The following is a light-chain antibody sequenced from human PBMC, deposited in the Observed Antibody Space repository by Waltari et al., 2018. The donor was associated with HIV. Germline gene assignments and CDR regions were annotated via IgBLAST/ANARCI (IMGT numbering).Light chain of an antibody. CDR1: QDIGTW. Sequence: DIQMTQSPSPVSASVGDRVTITCRASQDIGTWLAWYQQNPGKAPKLLISSASTLESGVPSRFSGSGSGTDFTLTISSLQPEDFTTYYCQQANSFPFTFGPGTKVDIK. CDR2: SAS. J-gene: IGKJ3*01. V-gene: IGKV1-12*02. CDR3: QQANSFPFT.